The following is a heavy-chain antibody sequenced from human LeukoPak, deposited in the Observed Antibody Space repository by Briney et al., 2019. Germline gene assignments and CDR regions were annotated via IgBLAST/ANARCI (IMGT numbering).Heavy chain of an antibody. J-gene: IGHJ4*02. V-gene: IGHV4-34*01. CDR2: INHSGST. CDR1: GGSFSGYY. CDR3: ARGGPYCSSTSCSYSHFDY. D-gene: IGHD2-2*01. Sequence: PSETLSLTCAVYGGSFSGYYWSWIRQLPGKGLEWIGEINHSGSTNYNPSLKSRVTISVDTSKNQFSLKLSSVTAADTAVYYCARGGPYCSSTSCSYSHFDYWGQGTLVTVSS.